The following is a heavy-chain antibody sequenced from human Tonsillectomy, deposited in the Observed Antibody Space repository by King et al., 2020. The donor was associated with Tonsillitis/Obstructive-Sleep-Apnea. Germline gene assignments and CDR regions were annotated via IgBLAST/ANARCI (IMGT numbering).Heavy chain of an antibody. CDR1: GGSISSSTYY. J-gene: IGHJ2*01. Sequence: QLQESGPGLVKPSETLSLTCTVSGGSISSSTYYWSWIRQPPGKGLEWIGSIYYSGSTYYNPSLKSRVTISVDTSKNQFSLKVNSVTAADTAVYYCATLVGAAPHWYFDHWGRGTLVTVSS. CDR2: IYYSGST. CDR3: ATLVGAAPHWYFDH. V-gene: IGHV4-39*01. D-gene: IGHD1-26*01.